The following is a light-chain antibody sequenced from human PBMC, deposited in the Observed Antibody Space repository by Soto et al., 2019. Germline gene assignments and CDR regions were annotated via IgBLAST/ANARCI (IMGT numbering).Light chain of an antibody. Sequence: DIQMTQSPSSLSASVGDRVTITCRASQSISTPLNWYQQKPGKAPKLLIYAASTLQSGGPSRFSGSGSGTDFTLTISSLQPEDFATYYCQQSYTSPFTFGPGTKVDIK. CDR2: AAS. J-gene: IGKJ3*01. CDR3: QQSYTSPFT. V-gene: IGKV1-39*01. CDR1: QSISTP.